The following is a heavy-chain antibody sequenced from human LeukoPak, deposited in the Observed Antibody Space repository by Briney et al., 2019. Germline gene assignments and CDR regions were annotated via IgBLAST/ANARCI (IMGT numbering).Heavy chain of an antibody. Sequence: PGGSLRLSCAASGFTFSSYGIHWVRQAPGKGLEWAAVISYDGSNKYYADSVKGRFTISRDNSKNTLYLQMNSLRAEDTAVYYCAKQGDSSGNDAFDIWGQGTMVTVSS. CDR1: GFTFSSYG. V-gene: IGHV3-30*18. D-gene: IGHD3-22*01. J-gene: IGHJ3*02. CDR2: ISYDGSNK. CDR3: AKQGDSSGNDAFDI.